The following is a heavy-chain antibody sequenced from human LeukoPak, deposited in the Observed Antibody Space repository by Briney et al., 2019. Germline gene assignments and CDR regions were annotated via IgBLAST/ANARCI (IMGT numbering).Heavy chain of an antibody. CDR1: GYSFTSYW. CDR2: IYPGDSDT. V-gene: IGHV5-51*01. D-gene: IGHD6-13*01. J-gene: IGHJ3*02. CDR3: ARMAAAGSDAFDI. Sequence: GESLKISCKGSGYSFTSYWIGWVRQMPGKGLEWMGIIYPGDSDTRYSPSFQGQVTISADKSISTVYLQWSSLKASDTAMYYCARMAAAGSDAFDIWGQGTMVTVSS.